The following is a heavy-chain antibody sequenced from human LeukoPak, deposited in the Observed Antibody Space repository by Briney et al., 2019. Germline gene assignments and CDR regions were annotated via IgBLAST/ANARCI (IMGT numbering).Heavy chain of an antibody. J-gene: IGHJ4*02. CDR2: ISYSGST. CDR3: ARGTMTTGWDY. D-gene: IGHD4-17*01. Sequence: SETLSLTCTVSGGSISSYYWSWIRQPPGKGLEWIGYISYSGSTNYNPSLKSRVTISVDTSKNQFSLKLTSVTAADTAVYYCARGTMTTGWDYWGQGTLVTLSS. CDR1: GGSISSYY. V-gene: IGHV4-59*01.